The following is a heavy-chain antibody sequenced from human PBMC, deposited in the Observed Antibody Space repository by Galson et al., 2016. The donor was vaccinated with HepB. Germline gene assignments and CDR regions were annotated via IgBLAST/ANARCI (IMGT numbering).Heavy chain of an antibody. CDR2: IGRSGSPI. V-gene: IGHV3-48*03. D-gene: IGHD6-13*01. J-gene: IGHJ6*04. CDR1: GLTFSSYE. CDR3: AKGSSWNYYYYGMDV. Sequence: SLRLSCAASGLTFSSYEMSWVRQGPGKGLEWVSYIGRSGSPIYYADSVQGRFTISRDNSKNTLYLQMNSLRAEDTAVYYCAKGSSWNYYYYGMDVWGKGTTVTVSS.